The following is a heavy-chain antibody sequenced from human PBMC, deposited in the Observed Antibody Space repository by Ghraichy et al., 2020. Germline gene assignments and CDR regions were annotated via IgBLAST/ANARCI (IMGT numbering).Heavy chain of an antibody. Sequence: GGSLRLSCVGSGFNFGSFSMNWVRQSPGKRLEWVSYITSSSSFTSYADSVKGRFTISRDNAQNSLSLQMNSLTDEDTAVYYCARGSTVVRFYYYDGMDVWGQGTTVTVSS. D-gene: IGHD4-23*01. V-gene: IGHV3-48*02. CDR1: GFNFGSFS. CDR3: ARGSTVVRFYYYDGMDV. J-gene: IGHJ6*02. CDR2: ITSSSSFT.